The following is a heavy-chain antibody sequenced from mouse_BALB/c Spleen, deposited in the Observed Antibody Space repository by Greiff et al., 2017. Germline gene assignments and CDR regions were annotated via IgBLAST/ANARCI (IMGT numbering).Heavy chain of an antibody. D-gene: IGHD2-4*01. CDR3: ARRYEYIYAMDY. CDR1: GYTFTSYN. Sequence: QVQLQQPGAELVKPGASVKMSCKASGYTFTSYNMHWVKQTPGQGLEWIGAIYPGNGDTSYNQKFKGKATLTADKSSSTAYMQLSSLTSEDSAVYYCARRYEYIYAMDYWGQGTSVTVSS. CDR2: IYPGNGDT. V-gene: IGHV1-12*01. J-gene: IGHJ4*01.